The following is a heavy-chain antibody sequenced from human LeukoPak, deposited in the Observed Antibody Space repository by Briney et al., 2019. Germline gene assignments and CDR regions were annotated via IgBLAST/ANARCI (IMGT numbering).Heavy chain of an antibody. CDR2: ISYDEHT. CDR1: GFTFSSYG. V-gene: IGHV3-30*18. CDR3: AKERGSTTHFDF. D-gene: IGHD2-2*01. J-gene: IGHJ4*02. Sequence: PGRSLRLSCAASGFTFSSYGMHWVRQAPGKGLEWVTVISYDEHTNYVDSVKGRFTISRDNSKNTLYLQMNGLRDEDTAVYYCAKERGSTTHFDFWGQGTLVTVSS.